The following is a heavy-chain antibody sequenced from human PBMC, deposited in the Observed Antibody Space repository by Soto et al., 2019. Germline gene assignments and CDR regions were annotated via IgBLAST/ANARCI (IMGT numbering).Heavy chain of an antibody. J-gene: IGHJ4*02. D-gene: IGHD3-3*01. V-gene: IGHV4-59*01. CDR1: GGSISSYY. Sequence: SETLSLTCTVSGGSISSYYWSWIRRPPGKGLEWIGYIYYSGSTNYNPSHKSRVTISVDTSKNQFSLKLSSVTAADTAVYYCARSYYDFWSGYGYWGQGTLVTVSS. CDR3: ARSYYDFWSGYGY. CDR2: IYYSGST.